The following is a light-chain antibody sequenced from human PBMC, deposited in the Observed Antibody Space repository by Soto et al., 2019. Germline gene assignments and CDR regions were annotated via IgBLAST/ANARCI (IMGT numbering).Light chain of an antibody. J-gene: IGKJ5*01. V-gene: IGKV3-20*01. CDR2: DAS. CDR3: QQYGSSPIT. Sequence: EIVLAQSPATLSLSPSERSTLXGRASQSVTTYLAWYQQKPGQAPRLLIYDASNRATGIPARFSGSGSGTDFTLTISRLEPEDFAVYYCQQYGSSPITFGQGTRLEIK. CDR1: QSVTTY.